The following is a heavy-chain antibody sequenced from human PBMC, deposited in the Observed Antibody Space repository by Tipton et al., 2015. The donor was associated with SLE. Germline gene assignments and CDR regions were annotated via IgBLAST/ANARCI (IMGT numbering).Heavy chain of an antibody. CDR1: GAFITSGGYH. J-gene: IGHJ5*02. CDR3: AREVAYISARPGWFDP. Sequence: TLSLTCTVSGAFITSGGYHWSWIRQPAGKRLEWIGRIYTTGSTDYNPSLQSRVTISLDTSKNRVSLKLSSVTAADTAVYYCAREVAYISARPGWFDPWGQGMLVTVSS. D-gene: IGHD2-2*02. V-gene: IGHV4-61*02. CDR2: IYTTGST.